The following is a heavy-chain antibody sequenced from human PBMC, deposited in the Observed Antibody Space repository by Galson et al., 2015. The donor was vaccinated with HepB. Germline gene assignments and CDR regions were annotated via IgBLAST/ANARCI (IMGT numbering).Heavy chain of an antibody. D-gene: IGHD6-19*01. CDR1: GYTFTSYY. CDR2: INPNNGGT. J-gene: IGHJ4*02. V-gene: IGHV1-2*06. CDR3: VRGSGSGWYYFDY. Sequence: SVKVSCKASGYTFTSYYMHWVRQAPGQGLEWMGRINPNNGGTNYEQKFQGRVTMTRDTSISTVYMELSRLRSDDTAVYYCVRGSGSGWYYFDYWGQGTLVTVSS.